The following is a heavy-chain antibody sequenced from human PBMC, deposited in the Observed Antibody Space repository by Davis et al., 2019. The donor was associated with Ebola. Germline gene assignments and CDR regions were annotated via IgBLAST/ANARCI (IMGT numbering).Heavy chain of an antibody. D-gene: IGHD2-2*01. CDR1: GGSISSYY. J-gene: IGHJ5*02. CDR2: IYYSGST. V-gene: IGHV4-59*08. CDR3: ARGGRYCSSTSCYEYWFDP. Sequence: MPSETLSLTCTVSGGSISSYYWSWIRQPPGKGLEWIGYIYYSGSTNYNPSLKSRVTISVDTSKNQFSLKLSSVAAADTAVYYCARGGRYCSSTSCYEYWFDPWGQGTLVTVSS.